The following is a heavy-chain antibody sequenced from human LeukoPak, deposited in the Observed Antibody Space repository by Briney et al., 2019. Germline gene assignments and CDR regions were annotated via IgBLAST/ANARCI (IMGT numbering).Heavy chain of an antibody. D-gene: IGHD2-2*01. CDR3: ARATSWSH. CDR1: GFPFSGPW. J-gene: IGHJ4*02. Sequence: GGSLRLSCAASGFPFSGPWMSWFRRAPGKGLEWVANIKPDGSDKYYVDSVKGRFTISRDNAKNSLYLQMNSLRAEDTAVYYCARATSWSHWGQGTLVTVSS. CDR2: IKPDGSDK. V-gene: IGHV3-7*01.